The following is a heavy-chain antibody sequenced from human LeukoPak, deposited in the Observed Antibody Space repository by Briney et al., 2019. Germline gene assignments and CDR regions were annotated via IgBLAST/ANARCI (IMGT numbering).Heavy chain of an antibody. CDR3: AKTVGVVVTAATLDY. V-gene: IGHV3-23*01. J-gene: IGHJ4*02. CDR1: GFTFSNYA. D-gene: IGHD2-2*01. Sequence: GGSLRLSCAASGFTFSNYAMSWVRQAPGNGLEWVSVISGSGGSTYYADSVKGRFTISRDNSKNTLYLQMNSLRAEDTAVYYCAKTVGVVVTAATLDYWGQGTLVTVSS. CDR2: ISGSGGST.